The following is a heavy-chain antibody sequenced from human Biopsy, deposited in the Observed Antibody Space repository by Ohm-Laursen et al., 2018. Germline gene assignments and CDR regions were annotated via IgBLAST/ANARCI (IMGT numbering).Heavy chain of an antibody. D-gene: IGHD2-15*01. CDR3: GNEVHGRDY. J-gene: IGHJ4*02. CDR1: GKTFSDYY. CDR2: INQSGRT. Sequence: TLSLTCEVYGKTFSDYYWSWIRQPPGKGLEWIGQINQSGRTNYNPSLKSRVNISADKSNNQFSLKLTSVTSADTAVYFCGNEVHGRDYWGQGTLVIVSS. V-gene: IGHV4-34*08.